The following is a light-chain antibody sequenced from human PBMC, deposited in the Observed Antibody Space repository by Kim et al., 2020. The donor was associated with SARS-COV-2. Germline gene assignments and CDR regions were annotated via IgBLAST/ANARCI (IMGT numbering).Light chain of an antibody. V-gene: IGLV1-40*01. J-gene: IGLJ2*01. CDR2: GNS. CDR3: QSYGSSLSGFV. CDR1: STNIGAGYD. Sequence: QSVLTQPPSVSGAPGQRVTISCTGSSTNIGAGYDVHWYQQLPGTAPKLLIYGNSNRPSGVPDRFSGSKSGTSASLAITGLQAEDEADYYCQSYGSSLSGFVFGRGTQLTVL.